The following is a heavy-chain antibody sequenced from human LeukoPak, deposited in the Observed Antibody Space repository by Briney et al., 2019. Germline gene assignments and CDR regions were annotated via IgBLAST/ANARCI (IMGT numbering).Heavy chain of an antibody. CDR2: INHSGST. J-gene: IGHJ4*02. Sequence: SETLSLTCAVYGGSFSGYYWSWVRQPPGKGLEWIGEINHSGSTNYNPSLTSRVTISVDTSKNQFSLKLSSVPAADTAVYYCARGRGGGSNPTFDYWGQGTLVTVSS. CDR3: ARGRGGGSNPTFDY. D-gene: IGHD4-23*01. V-gene: IGHV4-34*01. CDR1: GGSFSGYY.